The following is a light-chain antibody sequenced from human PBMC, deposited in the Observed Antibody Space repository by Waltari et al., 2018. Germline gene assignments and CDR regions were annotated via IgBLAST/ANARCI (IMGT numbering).Light chain of an antibody. V-gene: IGLV5-45*03. CDR2: YKSDSDK. J-gene: IGLJ7*01. CDR1: SGINVGTSR. Sequence: QAVLTQPSSLSATPGASARLTCTLRSGINVGTSRIYWYQQKPGSPPQYLLRYKSDSDKQQGSGVPSRFSGSKDVAADAGILLISGLQSGDEADYYCMIWHGSAAVFGGGTQLTVL. CDR3: MIWHGSAAV.